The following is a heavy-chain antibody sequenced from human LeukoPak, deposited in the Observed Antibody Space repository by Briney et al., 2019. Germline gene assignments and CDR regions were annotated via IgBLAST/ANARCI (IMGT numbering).Heavy chain of an antibody. J-gene: IGHJ5*02. D-gene: IGHD4-17*01. CDR2: INPSGGST. CDR3: ARNHDYGDYGNWFDP. Sequence: ASVKVSCKASGYTFTSYYMHWVRQALGQGLEWMGIINPSGGSTSYAQKFQGRVTMTRDTSTSTVYMELSSPRSEDTAVYYCARNHDYGDYGNWFDPWGQGTLVTVSS. CDR1: GYTFTSYY. V-gene: IGHV1-46*01.